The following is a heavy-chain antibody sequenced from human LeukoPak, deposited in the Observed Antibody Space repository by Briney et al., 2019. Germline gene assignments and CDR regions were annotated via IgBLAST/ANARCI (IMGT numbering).Heavy chain of an antibody. J-gene: IGHJ6*03. D-gene: IGHD6-6*01. CDR2: IYYSGST. Sequence: PSQTLSLTCTVSGGSISSGGYYWSWIRQHPGKGLEWIGYIYYSGSTYYNPSLKSRVTMSVDTSKNQFSLKLSSVTAADTAVYYCAMSIAARRRPEHYYMDVWGKGTTVTVSS. CDR3: AMSIAARRRPEHYYMDV. V-gene: IGHV4-31*03. CDR1: GGSISSGGYY.